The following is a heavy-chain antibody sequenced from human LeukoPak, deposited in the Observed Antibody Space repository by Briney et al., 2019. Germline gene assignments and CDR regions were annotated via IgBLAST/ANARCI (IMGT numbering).Heavy chain of an antibody. CDR1: GFTFRSYE. D-gene: IGHD5-24*01. Sequence: GGSLRLSCAASGFTFRSYEMNWVRQAPGKGLEWVSYISSSGSTTYYVDSVKGRFTISRDNSKNTLSLQMNSLRAEDTAVYYCAKDDGYFDYWGQGTLVTVSS. CDR2: ISSSGSTT. V-gene: IGHV3-48*03. J-gene: IGHJ4*02. CDR3: AKDDGYFDY.